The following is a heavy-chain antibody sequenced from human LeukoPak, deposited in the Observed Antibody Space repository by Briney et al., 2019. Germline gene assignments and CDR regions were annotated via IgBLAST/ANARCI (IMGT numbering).Heavy chain of an antibody. CDR3: AREDQVRWFGELSGTHFDY. D-gene: IGHD3-10*01. CDR2: ISSSSSTI. V-gene: IGHV3-48*01. Sequence: PGGSLRLSCAASGFTFSSYSMNWVRQAPGKGLEWVSYISSSSSTIYYADSVKGRFTISRDNAKNSLYLQMNSLRVEDTAVYYCAREDQVRWFGELSGTHFDYWGQGTLVTVSS. J-gene: IGHJ4*02. CDR1: GFTFSSYS.